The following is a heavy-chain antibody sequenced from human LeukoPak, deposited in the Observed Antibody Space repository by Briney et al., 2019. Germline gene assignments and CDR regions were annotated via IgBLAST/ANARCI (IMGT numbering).Heavy chain of an antibody. D-gene: IGHD1-7*01. CDR3: ARAGITGTSWFDP. CDR1: GYTFTGYY. Sequence: ASVKVSCKASGYTFTGYYMHWVRQAPGQGLEWMGWINPSSGGTNYAQKFQGRVTMTRDTSISTAYMELSRLRSDDTAVYYCARAGITGTSWFDPWGQGTLVTVSS. J-gene: IGHJ5*02. V-gene: IGHV1-2*02. CDR2: INPSSGGT.